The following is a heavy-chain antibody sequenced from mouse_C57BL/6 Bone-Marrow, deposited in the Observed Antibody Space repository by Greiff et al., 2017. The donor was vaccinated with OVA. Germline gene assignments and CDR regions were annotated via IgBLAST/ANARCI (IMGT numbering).Heavy chain of an antibody. CDR3: ARHEDGYYASYLDY. J-gene: IGHJ2*01. D-gene: IGHD2-3*01. CDR1: GYAFSSSW. Sequence: QVQLQQSGPELVKPGASVKISCKASGYAFSSSWMNWVKQRPGKGLEWIGRIYPGDGDTNYNGKFKGKATLTADKSSSTAYMQLSSLTSEDSAVYCCARHEDGYYASYLDYGGQGTALTVSS. CDR2: IYPGDGDT. V-gene: IGHV1-82*01.